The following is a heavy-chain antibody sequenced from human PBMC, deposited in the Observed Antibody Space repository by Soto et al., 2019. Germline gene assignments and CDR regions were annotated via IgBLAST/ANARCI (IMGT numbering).Heavy chain of an antibody. D-gene: IGHD5-12*01. CDR1: GGTFSSYV. CDR3: ATTPLVATIRWYFDL. CDR2: IIPISGTG. J-gene: IGHJ2*01. V-gene: IGHV1-69*01. Sequence: QVQLVQSGAEVKKPGSSVKVSCKASGGTFSSYVISWVRQAPGQGLEWMGGIIPISGTGKYAQKFQGRVTITADESTSTAYMALSSLRAEDTAVYYCATTPLVATIRWYFDLWGRGTLVTLSS.